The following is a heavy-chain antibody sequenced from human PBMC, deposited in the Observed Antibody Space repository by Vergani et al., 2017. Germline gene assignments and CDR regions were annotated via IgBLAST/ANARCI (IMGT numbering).Heavy chain of an antibody. J-gene: IGHJ6*02. CDR3: STHRRDCGDDSCYWLRDHHYYGMDV. Sequence: EVQLVESGGGIVKPGGSLRLSCVASGFSFRNAWMNWVRRTPGKGLEWVGRIKSTFDRGTTDYAAAVKGRFTISRDESKNTLFLQMNGLKTEDIGVYYCSTHRRDCGDDSCYWLRDHHYYGMDVWGQGTTVTGSS. CDR1: GFSFRNAW. CDR2: IKSTFDRGTT. V-gene: IGHV3-15*07. D-gene: IGHD2-21*01.